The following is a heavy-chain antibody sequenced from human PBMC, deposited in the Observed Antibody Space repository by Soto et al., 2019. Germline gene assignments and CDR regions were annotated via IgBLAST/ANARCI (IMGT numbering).Heavy chain of an antibody. V-gene: IGHV1-3*01. CDR1: GYTFTTYA. D-gene: IGHD3-10*01. CDR3: ARDQGYLDSGGYYKP. Sequence: ASVKVSCKASGYTFTTYAIYWVRQAPRQRLEWMGWINAANGNTKYSQKFQGRVTITRDTSATTAYMELSSLRSEDTAVYYCARDQGYLDSGGYYKPWGKGTLVTVSS. CDR2: INAANGNT. J-gene: IGHJ5*02.